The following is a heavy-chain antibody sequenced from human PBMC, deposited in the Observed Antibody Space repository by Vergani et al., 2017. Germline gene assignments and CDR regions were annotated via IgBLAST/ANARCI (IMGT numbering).Heavy chain of an antibody. J-gene: IGHJ4*02. Sequence: QVQLVQSGAEVKKPGSSVKVSCKASGGTFSSYAISWVRQAPGQGLEWMGRIIPIFGTANYAQTFQGRVTITADESTSTAYMELSSLRSEDTAVYYCASWGGVGYRKTPDYFDYWGQGTLVTVSS. V-gene: IGHV1-69*13. CDR1: GGTFSSYA. CDR3: ASWGGVGYRKTPDYFDY. CDR2: IIPIFGTA. D-gene: IGHD1-14*01.